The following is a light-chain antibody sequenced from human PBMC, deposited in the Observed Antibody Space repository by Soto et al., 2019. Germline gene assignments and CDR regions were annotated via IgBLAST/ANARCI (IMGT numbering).Light chain of an antibody. CDR1: QSISSY. V-gene: IGKV1-39*01. J-gene: IGKJ2*01. CDR2: AAS. Sequence: DIQMTQSPSSLSASVGDRVTITCRASQSISSYLNWYQQKPGKAPKLLIYAASSLQSGVPSRFSGSGSGTDFTLTISSLPPEYFATYYCQQSYSTPRTFGQGTKLEIK. CDR3: QQSYSTPRT.